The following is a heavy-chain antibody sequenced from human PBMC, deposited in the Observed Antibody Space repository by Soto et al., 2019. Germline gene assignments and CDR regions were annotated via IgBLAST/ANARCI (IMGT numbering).Heavy chain of an antibody. CDR3: ARWRTGTTSMDV. CDR1: GYTFTSYD. D-gene: IGHD1-1*01. Sequence: QVQLVQSGAEVKKPGASVKVSCKASGYTFTSYDINWVRQATGQGLEWMGWMNPNSGNTGYAQKAXGXXTRTRNTSKSTAYMELSRLRSEDTAVYYCARWRTGTTSMDVWGQGTTVTVSS. CDR2: MNPNSGNT. V-gene: IGHV1-8*01. J-gene: IGHJ6*02.